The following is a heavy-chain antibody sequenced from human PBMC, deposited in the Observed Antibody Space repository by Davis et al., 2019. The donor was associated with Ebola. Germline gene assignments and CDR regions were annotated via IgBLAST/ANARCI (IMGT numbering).Heavy chain of an antibody. CDR2: ISYDGSNK. D-gene: IGHD3-22*01. J-gene: IGHJ4*02. Sequence: GGSLRLSCAASGFTFSSNAMHWVRQAPGKGLEWVAVISYDGSNKYYADSVKGRFTISRDNSKNTLYLQMNSLRAEDTAVYYCARSGVDYYDSSGYYPTFDYWGQGTLVTVSS. CDR3: ARSGVDYYDSSGYYPTFDY. V-gene: IGHV3-30-3*01. CDR1: GFTFSSNA.